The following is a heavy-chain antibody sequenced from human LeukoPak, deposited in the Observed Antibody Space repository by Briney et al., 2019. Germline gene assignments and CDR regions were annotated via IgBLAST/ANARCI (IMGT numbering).Heavy chain of an antibody. CDR1: GYTFTTYY. V-gene: IGHV1-46*03. CDR3: ARGYSSSSGDFDY. D-gene: IGHD6-6*01. Sequence: ASVKVSCKASGYTFTTYYMDWVRQAPGQGLEWMGIINPSGGTTRYAQKFQGRVTMTRDTSTSTVYMELSSLRSEDTAVYYYARGYSSSSGDFDYWGQGTLVTVSS. CDR2: INPSGGTT. J-gene: IGHJ4*02.